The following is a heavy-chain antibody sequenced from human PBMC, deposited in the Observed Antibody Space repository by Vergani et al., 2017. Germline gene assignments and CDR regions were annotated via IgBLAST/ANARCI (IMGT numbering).Heavy chain of an antibody. CDR1: GGSISSGGYS. CDR3: ARDLVGRPPDYYNYMDV. J-gene: IGHJ6*03. CDR2: IYHSGST. Sequence: QLQLQESASGLVKPSQTLSLTCAVSGGSISSGGYSWSWIRQPPGKGLEWIGYIYHSGSTYYNPSLKSRVTISVDRSKNQFSLKLSSVTAADTAVYYCARDLVGRPPDYYNYMDVWGKGTTVTVSS. D-gene: IGHD3-16*01. V-gene: IGHV4-30-2*01.